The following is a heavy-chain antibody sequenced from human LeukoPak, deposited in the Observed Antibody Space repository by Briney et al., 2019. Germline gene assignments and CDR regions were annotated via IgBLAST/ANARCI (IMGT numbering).Heavy chain of an antibody. D-gene: IGHD2-15*01. CDR2: IIPIFGTA. CDR1: GYTFTSYG. Sequence: SVKVSCKASGYTFTSYGISWVRQAPGQGLEWMGGIIPIFGTANYAQKFQGRVTMTRDTSTSTVYMELSSLRSEDTAVYYCARGDCSGGSCYFFDYWGQGTLVTVSS. V-gene: IGHV1-69*05. CDR3: ARGDCSGGSCYFFDY. J-gene: IGHJ4*02.